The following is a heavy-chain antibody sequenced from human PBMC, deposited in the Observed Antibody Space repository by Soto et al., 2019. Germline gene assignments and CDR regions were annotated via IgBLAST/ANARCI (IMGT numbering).Heavy chain of an antibody. V-gene: IGHV4-59*01. D-gene: IGHD3-10*01. CDR3: ARVTWFGEFLIDY. J-gene: IGHJ4*02. CDR2: IYYSGST. CDR1: GGSISSYY. Sequence: SETLSLTCTVSGGSISSYYWSWIRQPPGKGLEWIGYIYYSGSTNYNPSLKSRVTISVDTSKNQFSLKLSSVTAADTAVYYCARVTWFGEFLIDYWGQGTLVTVSS.